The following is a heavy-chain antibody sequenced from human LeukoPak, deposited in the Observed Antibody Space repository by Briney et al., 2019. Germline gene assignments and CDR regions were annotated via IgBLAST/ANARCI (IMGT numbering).Heavy chain of an antibody. CDR1: GFTFSSYA. Sequence: GRSLRLSCAASGFTFSSYAMHWVRQAPGKGLEWVAVISYDGSNKYYADSVKGRFTISRDNSKNTLYLQMNSLRAEDTAVYYCARGYCTNGVCPHFDYWGQGTLVTVSS. D-gene: IGHD2-8*01. CDR2: ISYDGSNK. CDR3: ARGYCTNGVCPHFDY. J-gene: IGHJ4*02. V-gene: IGHV3-30-3*01.